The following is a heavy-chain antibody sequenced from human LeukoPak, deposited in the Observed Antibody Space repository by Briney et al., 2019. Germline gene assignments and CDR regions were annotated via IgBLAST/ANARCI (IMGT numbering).Heavy chain of an antibody. V-gene: IGHV4-61*08. J-gene: IGHJ4*02. Sequence: SETLSLTCTVSGGSISSGGYYWSWLRQPPGKGLEWIGYVYYSGSTNYSPSLKSRVTISLDTSKNQFSLKLSSVTAADTAVYYCATIGDFDYWGQGTLVTVSS. CDR3: ATIGDFDY. CDR2: VYYSGST. D-gene: IGHD3-16*02. CDR1: GGSISSGGYY.